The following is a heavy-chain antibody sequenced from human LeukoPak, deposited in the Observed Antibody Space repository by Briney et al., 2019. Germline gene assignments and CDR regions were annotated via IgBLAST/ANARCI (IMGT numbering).Heavy chain of an antibody. CDR3: ASGTYGSGSYSYYYGMDV. Sequence: GGSLRLSCAASGFTFSSYAMHWVRQAPGKGLEWVAVISYDGSNKYYADSVKGRFTISRDKSKNTLYLQMNSLRAEDTAVYYCASGTYGSGSYSYYYGMDVWGQGTTVTVFS. J-gene: IGHJ6*02. CDR2: ISYDGSNK. CDR1: GFTFSSYA. V-gene: IGHV3-30-3*01. D-gene: IGHD3-10*01.